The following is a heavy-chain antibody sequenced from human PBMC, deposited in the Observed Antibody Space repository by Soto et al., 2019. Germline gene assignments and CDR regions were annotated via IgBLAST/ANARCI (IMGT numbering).Heavy chain of an antibody. V-gene: IGHV1-69*02. CDR1: GGTFSSYT. CDR2: IIPILGIA. J-gene: IGHJ6*02. Sequence: QVQLVQSGAEVKKPGSSVKVSCKASGGTFSSYTISWVRQAPGQGLEWMGRIIPILGIANYAQKFQGRVTITADISTSTAYMELSSLRSEDTAVYYCARKYCSGGSCYSVYGMDVWGQGTTVTVSS. D-gene: IGHD2-15*01. CDR3: ARKYCSGGSCYSVYGMDV.